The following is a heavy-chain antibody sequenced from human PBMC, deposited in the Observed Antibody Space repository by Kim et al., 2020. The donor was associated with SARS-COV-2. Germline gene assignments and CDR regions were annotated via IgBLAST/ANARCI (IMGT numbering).Heavy chain of an antibody. J-gene: IGHJ4*02. V-gene: IGHV1-2*02. CDR3: ASSGGYSYGYRSDY. Sequence: AQKFQGRVTMTRDTSISTAYMELSRLRSDDTAVYYCASSGGYSYGYRSDYWGQGTLVTVSS. D-gene: IGHD5-18*01.